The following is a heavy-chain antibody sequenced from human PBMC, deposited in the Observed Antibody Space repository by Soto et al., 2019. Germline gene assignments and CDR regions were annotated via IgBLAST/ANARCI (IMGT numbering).Heavy chain of an antibody. CDR2: ISYDGSNK. Sequence: SLRLSCAASGFTFSSYGMHWVRQAPGKGLEWVAVISYDGSNKYYADSVKGRFTISRDNSKNTLYLQMNSLRAEDTAVYYCAKVAAVAAFVDYWGQGTLVTVSS. V-gene: IGHV3-30*18. D-gene: IGHD6-19*01. J-gene: IGHJ4*02. CDR3: AKVAAVAAFVDY. CDR1: GFTFSSYG.